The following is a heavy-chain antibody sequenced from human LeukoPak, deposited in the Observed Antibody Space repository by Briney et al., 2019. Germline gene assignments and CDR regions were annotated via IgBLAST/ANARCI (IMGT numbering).Heavy chain of an antibody. V-gene: IGHV3-21*01. J-gene: IGHJ6*03. CDR2: ISSSSSYI. CDR3: ARLPAGIYYYMDV. Sequence: GGSLRLSCAAPGFTFSSYSMNWVRQAPGKGLEWVSSISSSSSYIYYADSVKGRFTISRDNAKNSLYLQMNSLRAEDTAVYYCARLPAGIYYYMDVWGKGTTVTVSS. D-gene: IGHD3-10*01. CDR1: GFTFSSYS.